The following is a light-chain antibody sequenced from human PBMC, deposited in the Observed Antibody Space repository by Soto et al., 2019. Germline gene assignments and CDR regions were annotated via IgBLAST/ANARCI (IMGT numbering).Light chain of an antibody. Sequence: QSALTQPRSVSVSPGQSVTISCTGTSSVVGGYNHVSWYQQYPGKAPKLMIYDVSKRPSGVPDRFSGSKSGNTASLTISGLQAEDEADYYCCSYAGSYTYVFGTGTKVTVL. CDR3: CSYAGSYTYV. V-gene: IGLV2-11*01. J-gene: IGLJ1*01. CDR1: SSVVGGYNH. CDR2: DVS.